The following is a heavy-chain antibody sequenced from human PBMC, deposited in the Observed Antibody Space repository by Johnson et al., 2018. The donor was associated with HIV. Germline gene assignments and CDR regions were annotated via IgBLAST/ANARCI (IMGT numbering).Heavy chain of an antibody. CDR2: IGTAGDT. CDR1: GFTFSSYV. CDR3: ARETVTSGAFDI. D-gene: IGHD4-11*01. Sequence: MQLVESGGGLVQPGGSLRLSCAASGFTFSSYVMHWVRQATGKGLEWVSAIGTAGDTYYPGSVKGRFTISRENAKNSLYLQMNSLRAGDTAVYYCARETVTSGAFDIWGQGTMVTVSS. J-gene: IGHJ3*02. V-gene: IGHV3-13*01.